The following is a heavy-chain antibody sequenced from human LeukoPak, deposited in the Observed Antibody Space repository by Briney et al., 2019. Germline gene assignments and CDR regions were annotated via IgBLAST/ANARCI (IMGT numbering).Heavy chain of an antibody. CDR1: GNTFIDHY. J-gene: IGHJ5*02. CDR2: LNPKTGGT. D-gene: IGHD3-10*01. Sequence: ASVKVSCKASGNTFIDHYLHWVRQAPGQGLEWMGWLNPKTGGTNFAGKFYGRVTLTRDTSINTAYMELSRLTSDDTAVYSCARQRGGGWFDTWGQGTLVTVSS. V-gene: IGHV1-2*02. CDR3: ARQRGGGWFDT.